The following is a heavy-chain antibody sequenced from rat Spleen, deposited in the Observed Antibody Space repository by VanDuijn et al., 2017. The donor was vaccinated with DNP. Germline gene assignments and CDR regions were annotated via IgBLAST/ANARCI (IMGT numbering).Heavy chain of an antibody. V-gene: IGHV5-7*01. Sequence: EVQLVESGGGLVQPGRSLKLSCAASGFTFSDYNMAWVRQAPKKGLEWVATISYDGSSTYYRDSVKGRFTISRDNAKSTLYLQMDSLRSEDTATYYCARTYYGYNFDYWGQGVMVTVSS. D-gene: IGHD1-9*01. CDR1: GFTFSDYN. CDR3: ARTYYGYNFDY. J-gene: IGHJ2*01. CDR2: ISYDGSST.